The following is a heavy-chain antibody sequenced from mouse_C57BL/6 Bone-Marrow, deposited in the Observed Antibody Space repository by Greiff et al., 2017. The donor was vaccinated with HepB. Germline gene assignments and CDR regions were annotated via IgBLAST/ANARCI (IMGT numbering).Heavy chain of an antibody. CDR3: ARSQSLYYYGSSYFDY. J-gene: IGHJ2*01. Sequence: EVKLVDSGGGLVQPGGSLSLSCAASGFTFTDYYMSWVRQPPGKALEWLGFIRNKANGYTTEYSATVKGRFTISRDNSQSILYLQMNALRAEDSATYYCARSQSLYYYGSSYFDYWGQGTTLTVSS. CDR1: GFTFTDYY. D-gene: IGHD1-1*01. V-gene: IGHV7-3*01. CDR2: IRNKANGYTT.